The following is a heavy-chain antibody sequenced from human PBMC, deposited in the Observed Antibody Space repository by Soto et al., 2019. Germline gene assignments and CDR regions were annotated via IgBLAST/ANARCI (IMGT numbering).Heavy chain of an antibody. CDR2: IYWDDDK. J-gene: IGHJ4*02. D-gene: IGHD3-22*01. CDR3: AHRRRSEDSSGSFDY. CDR1: GFSLSTSGVG. V-gene: IGHV2-5*02. Sequence: QITLKESGPTLVKPTQTLTLTCTFSGFSLSTSGVGVGWIRQPPGKALEWLALIYWDDDKRYSPSLKSRLTITKDTSKNQVVLTMTNMDPVDTATYYCAHRRRSEDSSGSFDYWGQGTLVTVSS.